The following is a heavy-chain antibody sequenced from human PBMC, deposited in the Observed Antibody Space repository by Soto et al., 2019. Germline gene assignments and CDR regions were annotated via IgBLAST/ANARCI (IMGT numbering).Heavy chain of an antibody. Sequence: SETLSLTCAVSGDSISRGGYSWTWIRQPPGKALEWIGNIYDSGSTSYNPSLKSRVTISVDTSKNQFSLRLTSVTAADTAVYFCARGSSSYYHYGMDFWGQGTTVTVSS. CDR2: IYDSGST. CDR3: ARGSSSYYHYGMDF. CDR1: GDSISRGGYS. V-gene: IGHV4-30-2*01. J-gene: IGHJ6*02. D-gene: IGHD6-6*01.